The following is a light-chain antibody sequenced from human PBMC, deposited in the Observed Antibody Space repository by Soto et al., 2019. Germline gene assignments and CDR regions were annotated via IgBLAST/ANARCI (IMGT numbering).Light chain of an antibody. CDR2: GAS. Sequence: EVVLTQSPGTLSLSPGERVTLSCRASQSVSSNLAWYQQKPGQAPRLLIYGASTRATGIPARFSGSGSGTEFTLTISSLQSEDFAVYYCQQYNNWPPITFGQGTRLEIK. V-gene: IGKV3-15*01. CDR1: QSVSSN. J-gene: IGKJ5*01. CDR3: QQYNNWPPIT.